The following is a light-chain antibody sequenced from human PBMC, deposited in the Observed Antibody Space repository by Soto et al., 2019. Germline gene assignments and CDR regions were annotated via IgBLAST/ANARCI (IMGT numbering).Light chain of an antibody. V-gene: IGLV2-14*01. Sequence: QPALTQPASVSGSRGQSMAMSGTGTRSDVGAYNYVSWYQQHPGKAPKLMISEVTNRPSGVSDRFSGSKSGNTASLTFSGLQAEDEADYYCSSFTSRFTFVFGTGTKVTVL. CDR1: RSDVGAYNY. CDR2: EVT. J-gene: IGLJ1*01. CDR3: SSFTSRFTFV.